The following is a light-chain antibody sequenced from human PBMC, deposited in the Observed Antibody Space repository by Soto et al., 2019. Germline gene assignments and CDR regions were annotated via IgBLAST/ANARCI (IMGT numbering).Light chain of an antibody. Sequence: EIVLTQSPATLSLSPGDRAILSCRASQSISSALAWYQQKPVQAPRLLIYDASDRATGIPARFSGSRSGTDFTLTISSLEPEDFAVYYCQQRSDWLTFGGGTRVEIK. CDR3: QQRSDWLT. J-gene: IGKJ4*01. CDR2: DAS. CDR1: QSISSA. V-gene: IGKV3-11*01.